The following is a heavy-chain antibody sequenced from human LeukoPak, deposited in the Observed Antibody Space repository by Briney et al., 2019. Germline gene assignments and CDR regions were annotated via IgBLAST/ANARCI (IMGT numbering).Heavy chain of an antibody. J-gene: IGHJ3*02. Sequence: PSETLSLTCAVSGGSISSYYWSWIRQPPGKGLEWIGYIYYSGSTNYSPSLKSRVTISVDTSKNQFSLKLSSVTAADTAAYYCARAGKQWLVRRAFDIWGQGTMVTVSS. CDR2: IYYSGST. D-gene: IGHD6-19*01. CDR1: GGSISSYY. CDR3: ARAGKQWLVRRAFDI. V-gene: IGHV4-59*01.